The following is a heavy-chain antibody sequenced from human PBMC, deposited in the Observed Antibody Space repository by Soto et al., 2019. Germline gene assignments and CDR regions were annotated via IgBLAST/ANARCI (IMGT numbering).Heavy chain of an antibody. V-gene: IGHV3-33*01. CDR1: GFTFSSYG. J-gene: IGHJ4*02. CDR3: ASEGSTALPRYSSGWYLGY. CDR2: IWYDGGNK. D-gene: IGHD6-19*01. Sequence: QVQLVESGGGVVQPGRSLRLSCAASGFTFSSYGMHWVRQAPGKGLEWVAVIWYDGGNKYYADSGKGRFTNSRDNSKNAPSRQRNSLSGEVKAGYYCASEGSTALPRYSSGWYLGYGRQGSLVVVSS.